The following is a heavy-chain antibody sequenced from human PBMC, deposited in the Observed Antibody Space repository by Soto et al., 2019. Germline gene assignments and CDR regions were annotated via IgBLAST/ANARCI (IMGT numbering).Heavy chain of an antibody. CDR3: MRSHGAY. J-gene: IGHJ4*02. D-gene: IGHD2-8*01. CDR1: GGSVSSGPYH. Sequence: QVQLQESGPGLVKTSETLSLTCTVSGGSVSSGPYHWNWVRQPPGKGLEWIGHISSSGTANYNPSLRGRVIMATDTSMNQFSLRLTSVTAANTAVYYCMRSHGAYWGQGALVTVSP. CDR2: ISSSGTA. V-gene: IGHV4-61*01.